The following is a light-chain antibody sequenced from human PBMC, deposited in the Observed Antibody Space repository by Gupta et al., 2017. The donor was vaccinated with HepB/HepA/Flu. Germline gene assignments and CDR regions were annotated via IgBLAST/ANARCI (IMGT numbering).Light chain of an antibody. V-gene: IGLV3-21*04. CDR1: NIGLKS. Sequence: SYVLTQTPSVSVAPGETARITCGGDNIGLKSVHWYQQRTGQAPLLVIYYDTNRPSGIPGRFSGSNSENTATLTISRVEAGDEDDYYCQVWNANSVLFGGGTKLTVL. CDR3: QVWNANSVL. CDR2: YDT. J-gene: IGLJ3*02.